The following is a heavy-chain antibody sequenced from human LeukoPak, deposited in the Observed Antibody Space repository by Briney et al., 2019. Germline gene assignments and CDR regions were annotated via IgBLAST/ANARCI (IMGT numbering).Heavy chain of an antibody. CDR1: GYSFTSYW. CDR2: IYPGDSDT. V-gene: IGHV5-51*01. Sequence: GESLKISCKGSGYSFTSYWIGWVRQMPGKGLEWMGIIYPGDSDTRYSPSLQGQVTISADKSISTAYLQWSSLKASDTAMYYCARPVRGYSYGGYYYYMDVWGKGTTVTVSS. J-gene: IGHJ6*03. D-gene: IGHD5-18*01. CDR3: ARPVRGYSYGGYYYYMDV.